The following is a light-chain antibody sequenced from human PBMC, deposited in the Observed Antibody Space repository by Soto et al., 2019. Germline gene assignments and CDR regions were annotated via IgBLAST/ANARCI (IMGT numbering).Light chain of an antibody. CDR2: DAS. Sequence: EIVLTQSPATLSLSPGERATLSCRASQSVRSNLAWYQQKPGQAPRLLIYDASNRATGIPGRFSGSGSGTDFTLTISNLEPEDFAVYYCQQRSNWPWTFGQGAKVEIQ. V-gene: IGKV3-11*01. J-gene: IGKJ1*01. CDR1: QSVRSN. CDR3: QQRSNWPWT.